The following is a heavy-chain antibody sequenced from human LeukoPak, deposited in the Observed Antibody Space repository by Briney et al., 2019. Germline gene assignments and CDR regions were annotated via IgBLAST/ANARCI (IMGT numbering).Heavy chain of an antibody. CDR1: GFTFSSYS. J-gene: IGHJ4*02. CDR2: ISSSSSYI. D-gene: IGHD3-10*01. V-gene: IGHV3-21*01. Sequence: GGSLRLSCAASGFTFSSYSMNWVRQAPGKGLEWVSSISSSSSYIYYADSVKGRFTISRDNAKNSLYLQMNSLRAEDTAVYYCASTLYGSGSYYDYWGQGTLATVSS. CDR3: ASTLYGSGSYYDY.